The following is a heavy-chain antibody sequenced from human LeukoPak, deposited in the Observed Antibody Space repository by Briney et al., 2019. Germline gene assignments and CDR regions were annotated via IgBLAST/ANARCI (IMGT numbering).Heavy chain of an antibody. CDR1: GFTFSSFG. Sequence: PGGSLRLSCAASGFTFSSFGMHWVRQAPGKGLEWVAVVSDDGRTKYYADSVKGRFTISRDNSKNTLHLEMNSLRPEDTAVYYCTKEGAAAGNVRYCFDFWGQGTLVTVSS. CDR3: TKEGAAAGNVRYCFDF. CDR2: VSDDGRTK. V-gene: IGHV3-30*18. D-gene: IGHD6-13*01. J-gene: IGHJ4*02.